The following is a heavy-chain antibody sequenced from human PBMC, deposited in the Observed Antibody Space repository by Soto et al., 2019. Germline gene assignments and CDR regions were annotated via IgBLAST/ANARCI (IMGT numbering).Heavy chain of an antibody. CDR3: ARDDAYGDDSGY. V-gene: IGHV3-7*01. D-gene: IGHD4-17*01. Sequence: AGSLRLSCAASGFTFSSDWMSWVRQAPGQGLERVANIKQDGSEKYYVDSVKGRFTISRENAKNSLYLQMNSLRAEDTAVYYCARDDAYGDDSGYWGQGTLVTVSS. J-gene: IGHJ4*02. CDR2: IKQDGSEK. CDR1: GFTFSSDW.